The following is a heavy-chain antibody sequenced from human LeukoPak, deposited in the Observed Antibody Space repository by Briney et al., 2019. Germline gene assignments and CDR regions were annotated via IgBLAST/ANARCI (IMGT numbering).Heavy chain of an antibody. CDR3: AGLVRGDGGY. V-gene: IGHV4-34*01. CDR2: INHSGST. Sequence: PSETLSLTCAVYGGSFSGYYWSWIRQPPGKGLEWIGEINHSGSTNYNPSLKSRVTISVDTSKNQFSLKLSSVTAADTAVYYCAGLVRGDGGYWGQGTLVTVSS. D-gene: IGHD3-10*01. CDR1: GGSFSGYY. J-gene: IGHJ4*02.